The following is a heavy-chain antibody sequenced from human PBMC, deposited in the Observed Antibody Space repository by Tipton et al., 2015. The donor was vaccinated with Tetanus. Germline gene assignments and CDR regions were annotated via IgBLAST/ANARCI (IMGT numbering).Heavy chain of an antibody. CDR2: ISPSGRT. CDR1: GGSIRSGDYS. CDR3: ARHLIYTYTSRYFDY. V-gene: IGHV4-61*05. J-gene: IGHJ4*02. Sequence: TLSLTCSVSGGSIRSGDYSWNWIRQPPGKGLEWLAYISPSGRTNSNYPLKSRITISQDKSKNQFSLKLTSVTAADTAVYFCARHLIYTYTSRYFDYWGLGTLVTVSS. D-gene: IGHD5-18*01.